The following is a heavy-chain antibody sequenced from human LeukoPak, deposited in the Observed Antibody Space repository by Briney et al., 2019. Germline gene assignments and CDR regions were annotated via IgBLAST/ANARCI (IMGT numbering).Heavy chain of an antibody. CDR2: IYPGDSDT. Sequence: GESLKISCKGSGYSFTSYWIGWVRQIPGKGLEWMGIIYPGDSDTRYSPSFQGQVTISADKSISTAYLQWSSLKASDTAMYYCARLADIVATTNWFDPWGQGTLVTVSS. CDR1: GYSFTSYW. J-gene: IGHJ5*02. D-gene: IGHD5-12*01. CDR3: ARLADIVATTNWFDP. V-gene: IGHV5-51*01.